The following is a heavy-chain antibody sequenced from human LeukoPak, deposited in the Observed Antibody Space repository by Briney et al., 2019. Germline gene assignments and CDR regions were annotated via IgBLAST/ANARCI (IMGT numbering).Heavy chain of an antibody. J-gene: IGHJ5*02. CDR3: ARSTATKGNWFDP. D-gene: IGHD4-17*01. CDR1: GYTFTSYG. CDR2: ISAYNGNT. Sequence: GASVKVSCKASGYTFTSYGMSWVRQAPGQGLEWMGWISAYNGNTNYAQKLQGRVTMPTDTSTSTAYMELRSLRSDDTAVYYCARSTATKGNWFDPWGQGTLVTVSS. V-gene: IGHV1-18*01.